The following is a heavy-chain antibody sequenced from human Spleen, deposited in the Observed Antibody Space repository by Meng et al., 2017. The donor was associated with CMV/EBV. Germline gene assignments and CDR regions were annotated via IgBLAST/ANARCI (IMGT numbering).Heavy chain of an antibody. D-gene: IGHD3-22*01. Sequence: GSLRLSCTVSGGSISSYYWSWIRQPPGKGLEWIGYIYYSGSTNYNPSLKSRVTISVDTSKNQFSLKLSSVTAADTAVYYCASILYYYDSSGFDPWSQGTLVTVSS. CDR1: GGSISSYY. V-gene: IGHV4-59*01. CDR2: IYYSGST. J-gene: IGHJ5*02. CDR3: ASILYYYDSSGFDP.